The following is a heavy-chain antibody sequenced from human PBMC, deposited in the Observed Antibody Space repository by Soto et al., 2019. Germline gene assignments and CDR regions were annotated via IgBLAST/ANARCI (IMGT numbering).Heavy chain of an antibody. D-gene: IGHD5-18*01. CDR3: ARDPSWIQLTNWFAP. CDR2: ISAYNGNT. V-gene: IGHV1-18*01. J-gene: IGHJ5*02. CDR1: GYTFTSYG. Sequence: QVQLVQSGAEVKKPGASVKVSCKASGYTFTSYGISWVRQAPGRGLEWMGWISAYNGNTNYAQKLQGSVTMTTDTSTSTAYMELRSLTSDDTAVYYCARDPSWIQLTNWFAPWGQGTLVTVSS.